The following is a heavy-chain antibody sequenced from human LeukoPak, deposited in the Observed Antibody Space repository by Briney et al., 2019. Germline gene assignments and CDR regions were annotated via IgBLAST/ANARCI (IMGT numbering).Heavy chain of an antibody. CDR3: ARDLRGDY. J-gene: IGHJ4*02. CDR1: GFTFSSYS. Sequence: GGSLRLSCAASGFTFSSYSMNWVRQAPGKGLEWVSSISSSSSYRYYADSLKGRFTISRDNAKNSLYLQMNSLRDDDTALYYCARDLRGDYWGQGTPVTVSS. CDR2: ISSSSSYR. V-gene: IGHV3-21*01.